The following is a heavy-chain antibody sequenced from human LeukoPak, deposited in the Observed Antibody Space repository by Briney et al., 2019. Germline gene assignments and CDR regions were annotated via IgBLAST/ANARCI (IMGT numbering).Heavy chain of an antibody. V-gene: IGHV4-61*01. CDR2: IYYSGST. D-gene: IGHD6-6*01. CDR3: ARGVYWYSSSSPFDY. J-gene: IGHJ4*02. CDR1: GGSISSANYY. Sequence: SETLSLTCTVSGGSISSANYYWSWIRQPPGKGLEWIGYIYYSGSTNYNPSLKSRVTISVDTSKNQFSLKLSSVTAADTAVYYCARGVYWYSSSSPFDYWGQGTLVTVSS.